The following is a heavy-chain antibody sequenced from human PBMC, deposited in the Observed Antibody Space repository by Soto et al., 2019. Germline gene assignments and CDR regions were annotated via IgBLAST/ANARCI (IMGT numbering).Heavy chain of an antibody. CDR1: GGSVSSGSYY. D-gene: IGHD3-10*01. J-gene: IGHJ6*02. Sequence: SETLSLTCTVSGGSVSSGSYYWSWIRQSPGKGLEWIGYIYYSGSTNYNPSLKSRVTISVDTSKNQFSLKLSSVTAADTAVYYCARSLLWFGEVSYDRGYFYYGMDVWGQGTTVTVSS. V-gene: IGHV4-61*01. CDR3: ARSLLWFGEVSYDRGYFYYGMDV. CDR2: IYYSGST.